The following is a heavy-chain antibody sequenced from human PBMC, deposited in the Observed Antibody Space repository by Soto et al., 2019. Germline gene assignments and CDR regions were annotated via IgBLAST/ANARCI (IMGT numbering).Heavy chain of an antibody. CDR1: GGSISSGSYY. D-gene: IGHD3-3*01. CDR2: IYYSGST. J-gene: IGHJ4*02. CDR3: AREREDFGSVDFDY. Sequence: PSETLSLTCTVSGGSISSGSYYWSWIRQPPGKGLEWIGYIYYSGSTNYNPPLKSRVTISVDTSKNQFSLKLSSVTAADTAVYYCAREREDFGSVDFDYWGQGTLVTVSS. V-gene: IGHV4-61*01.